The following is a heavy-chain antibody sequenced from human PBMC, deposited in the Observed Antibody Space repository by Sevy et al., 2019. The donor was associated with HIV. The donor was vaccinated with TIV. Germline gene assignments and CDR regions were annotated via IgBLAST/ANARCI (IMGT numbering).Heavy chain of an antibody. CDR2: IKGEGEGGTA. CDR1: GFTFSDAW. V-gene: IGHV3-15*01. Sequence: GGSLRLSCAASGFTFSDAWMAWVRQAPGKGLEWVGHIKGEGEGGTADYTAPVKGRFTITRDDSRSTFYLQMNSLKTDDTAMYYCTTYWGSGTTWVRAYDLWGQGTMVTVSS. J-gene: IGHJ3*01. D-gene: IGHD1-7*01. CDR3: TTYWGSGTTWVRAYDL.